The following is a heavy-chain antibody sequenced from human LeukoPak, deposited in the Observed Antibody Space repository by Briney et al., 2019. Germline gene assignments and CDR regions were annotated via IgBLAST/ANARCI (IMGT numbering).Heavy chain of an antibody. J-gene: IGHJ4*02. Sequence: GGSLRLSCAASGFTFDDYAMHWVRQAPGKGLEWVSLISGDGGSTYYADSVKGRFTISRDNSKNSLYLQMNSLRAEDTALYYCAKDMRGVYCSSTSCSLLDYWGQGTLVTVSS. CDR1: GFTFDDYA. CDR3: AKDMRGVYCSSTSCSLLDY. CDR2: ISGDGGST. D-gene: IGHD2-2*01. V-gene: IGHV3-43*02.